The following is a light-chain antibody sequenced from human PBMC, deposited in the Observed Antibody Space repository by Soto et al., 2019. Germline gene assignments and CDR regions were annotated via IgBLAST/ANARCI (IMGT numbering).Light chain of an antibody. V-gene: IGKV3-20*01. Sequence: EIVLTQSPGTLSLSPGETATLSCRASQSVSSRYVVGLAWYQQKPGQAPRLLIYGASSRATGTPDRFSGSGAGTDFTLTISRVEPADCAVYLCHQYASSPQTFGQGTRVDI. CDR2: GAS. CDR1: QSVSSRY. J-gene: IGKJ1*01. CDR3: HQYASSPQT.